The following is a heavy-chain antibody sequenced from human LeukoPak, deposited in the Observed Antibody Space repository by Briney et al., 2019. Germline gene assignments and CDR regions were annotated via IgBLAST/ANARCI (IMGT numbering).Heavy chain of an antibody. CDR1: GFTFVDFA. D-gene: IGHD1-1*01. J-gene: IGHJ4*02. V-gene: IGHV3-49*04. CDR2: IRRKAYGGTP. CDR3: SRDSHGDNVFDY. Sequence: GGSLRLSCTVSGFTFVDFAMTWVRQAPGKGLEWVGFIRRKAYGGTPEYAASVKGRFTISIDDSTNTAFLQMNSLTIEDTGIYYCSRDSHGDNVFDYWGQGTLVTVSS.